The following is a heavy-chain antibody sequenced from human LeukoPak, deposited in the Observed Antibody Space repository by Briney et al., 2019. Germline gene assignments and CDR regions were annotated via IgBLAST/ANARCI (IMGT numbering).Heavy chain of an antibody. J-gene: IGHJ4*02. V-gene: IGHV4-4*02. D-gene: IGHD2-2*01. CDR3: ARAPRAYCSTTGSCFQDY. Sequence: SETLSLTCAVSGGSIGASINSPNWWSWVRQPPGKGLEWIGEIFHSGSTNYNPSLKSRVTMSVDKSKNQFSLNLTSVTAADTAVYFCARAPRAYCSTTGSCFQDYWGQGTLVTVSS. CDR1: GGSIGASINSPNW. CDR2: IFHSGST.